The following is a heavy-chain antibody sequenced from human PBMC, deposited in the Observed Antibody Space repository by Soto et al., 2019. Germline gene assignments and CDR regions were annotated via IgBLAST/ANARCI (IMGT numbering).Heavy chain of an antibody. CDR1: GFTFSSYS. V-gene: IGHV3-21*01. Sequence: PGGSLRLSCAASGFTFSSYSMNWVRQAPGKGLEWVSSISSSSSYIYYADSVKGRFTISRDNAKNSLYLQMNSLRAEDTAVYYCARDRGAAAAYYYYYYGMDVWGQGTTVTVSS. CDR2: ISSSSSYI. J-gene: IGHJ6*02. CDR3: ARDRGAAAAYYYYYYGMDV. D-gene: IGHD6-13*01.